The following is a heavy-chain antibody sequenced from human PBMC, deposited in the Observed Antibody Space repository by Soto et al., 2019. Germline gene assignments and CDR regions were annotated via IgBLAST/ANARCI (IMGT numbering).Heavy chain of an antibody. D-gene: IGHD2-21*01. CDR3: ARGDVVGGNNYYYYYGMDV. Sequence: GGSRRPSCLASAFTSSSYATHWVRQAPGNGLEWVAVISYDGSNKYYADSVKGRFTISRDNSKNTLYLQMNSLRAEDTAVYYCARGDVVGGNNYYYYYGMDVWGQGTTVTVSS. CDR2: ISYDGSNK. CDR1: AFTSSSYA. J-gene: IGHJ6*02. V-gene: IGHV3-30-3*01.